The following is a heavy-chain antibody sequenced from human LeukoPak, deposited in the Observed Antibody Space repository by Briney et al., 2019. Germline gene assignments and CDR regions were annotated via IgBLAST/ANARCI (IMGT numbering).Heavy chain of an antibody. D-gene: IGHD3-9*01. CDR1: GFTFSSYW. V-gene: IGHV3-7*01. Sequence: GGSLRLSCAASGFTFSSYWMSWVRQAPGKGLEWVANIKQDGSEKYYVDSVKGRFTISRDNAENSLYLQMNSLRAEDTAVYYCARDMRFRRGLTGYRNWFDPWGQGTLVTVSS. CDR3: ARDMRFRRGLTGYRNWFDP. J-gene: IGHJ5*02. CDR2: IKQDGSEK.